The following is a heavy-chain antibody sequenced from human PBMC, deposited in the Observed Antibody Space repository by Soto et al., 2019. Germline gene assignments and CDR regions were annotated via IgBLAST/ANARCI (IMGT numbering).Heavy chain of an antibody. V-gene: IGHV3-74*01. J-gene: IGHJ4*02. CDR2: INGDGSST. CDR1: GFTFSNYW. CDR3: ARGARNYYYFDC. Sequence: EVQLLESGGGLVQPGGSRRLSCVASGFTFSNYWIHWVRQAPGKGLVWVSRINGDGSSTNYADSVKGQFTISRDNAKNTVYLQMNSLRVEDTAVYYCARGARNYYYFDCWGQGTLVTVSS. D-gene: IGHD1-7*01.